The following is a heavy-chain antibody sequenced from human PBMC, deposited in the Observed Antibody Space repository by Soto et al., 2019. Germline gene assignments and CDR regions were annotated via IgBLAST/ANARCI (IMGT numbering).Heavy chain of an antibody. CDR1: GFTFSSYS. V-gene: IGHV3-21*01. D-gene: IGHD3-3*01. CDR2: ISSSSSYI. Sequence: GGSLRLSCAASGFTFSSYSMNWVRQAPGKGLEWVSSISSSSSYIYYADSVKGRFTISRDNAKNSLYLQMNSLRAEDTAVYYCARDGTYYDFWSGYYHKYYYYYYGMDVWGQGTTVTVSS. J-gene: IGHJ6*02. CDR3: ARDGTYYDFWSGYYHKYYYYYYGMDV.